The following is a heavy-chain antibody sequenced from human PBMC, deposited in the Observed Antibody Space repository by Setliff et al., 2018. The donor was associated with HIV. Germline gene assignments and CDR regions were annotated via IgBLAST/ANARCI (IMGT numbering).Heavy chain of an antibody. CDR3: ARDRFRGGVGTGLAEY. J-gene: IGHJ4*02. V-gene: IGHV3-74*01. Sequence: GGSLRLSCAASGFTFRSYWMYWVRQPPGKGLVWVSRINIDGGSTNYADSVKGRFTISRDNAKNTLYLQMNGLIAEDTAVYYCARDRFRGGVGTGLAEYWGQGTVVTVSS. CDR1: GFTFRSYW. CDR2: INIDGGST. D-gene: IGHD3-16*01.